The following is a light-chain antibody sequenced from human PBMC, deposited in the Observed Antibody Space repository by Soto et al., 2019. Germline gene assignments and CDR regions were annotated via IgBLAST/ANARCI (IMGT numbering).Light chain of an antibody. CDR3: QQYGSSPLFT. CDR2: GAY. Sequence: EIVLTQSPGTLSLSPGERATLSCRASQSVSSSYLAWYQQKPGQAPRLLIYGAYGRATGIPDRFSGSGSGTDFTITISRLEPEDFAVYYCQQYGSSPLFTFGPGTKVDIK. CDR1: QSVSSSY. J-gene: IGKJ3*01. V-gene: IGKV3-20*01.